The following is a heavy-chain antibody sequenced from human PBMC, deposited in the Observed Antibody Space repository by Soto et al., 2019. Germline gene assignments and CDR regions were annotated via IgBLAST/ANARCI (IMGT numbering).Heavy chain of an antibody. J-gene: IGHJ5*02. CDR1: GFIFENFG. D-gene: IGHD1-26*01. CDR3: AKNQGVELVPLATVDWFDP. CDR2: ISGSGFKK. Sequence: PSETLSLSCAASGFIFENFGMSWVRQAPGKGLEWISSISGSGFKKYYADSVKGRFTISRDNSKSTAYLELNNLSAEDTAVYHCAKNQGVELVPLATVDWFDPWGQGSVVTVSS. V-gene: IGHV3-23*01.